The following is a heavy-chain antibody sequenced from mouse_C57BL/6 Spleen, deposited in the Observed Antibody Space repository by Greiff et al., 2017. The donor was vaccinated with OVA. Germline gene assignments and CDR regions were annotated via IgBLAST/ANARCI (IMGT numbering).Heavy chain of an antibody. V-gene: IGHV1-82*01. J-gene: IGHJ4*01. D-gene: IGHD3-2*02. Sequence: VQLKESGPELVKPGASVKISCKASGYAFSSSWMNWVKQRPGKGLEWIGRIYPGDGDTNYNGKFKGKATLTADKSSSTAYMQLSSLTSGDSAVDFCARAGTTQAPMDYWGKGTSVTVSS. CDR3: ARAGTTQAPMDY. CDR2: IYPGDGDT. CDR1: GYAFSSSW.